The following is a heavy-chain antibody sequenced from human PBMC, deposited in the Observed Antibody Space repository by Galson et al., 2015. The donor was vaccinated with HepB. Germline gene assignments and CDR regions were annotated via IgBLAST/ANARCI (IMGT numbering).Heavy chain of an antibody. V-gene: IGHV5-51*01. CDR3: ARVFADVVATVEPRHVFDI. Sequence: QSGAEVKKPGESLKISCKTSGYIITNNWLGWVRQKPGKGLEWMGVIYPGDSDTRYSPSFQGQVTMSADKSTDTVYLQWSSLKASDTAVYYCARVFADVVATVEPRHVFDIWGQGTRVIVSS. CDR2: IYPGDSDT. CDR1: GYIITNNW. J-gene: IGHJ3*02. D-gene: IGHD5-12*01.